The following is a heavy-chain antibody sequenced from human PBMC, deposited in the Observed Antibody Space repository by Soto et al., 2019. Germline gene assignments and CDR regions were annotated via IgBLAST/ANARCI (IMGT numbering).Heavy chain of an antibody. J-gene: IGHJ6*03. CDR2: MNPNSGNT. CDR3: ARGPYYYYYMDV. CDR1: GYTFTSYD. V-gene: IGHV1-8*01. Sequence: QVQLVQSGAEVKKPGASVKVSCKASGYTFTSYDINWVRQATGQGLEWMGCMNPNSGNTGYAQKFQGRITMTRNTSITTAYMELSSLRSEDTAVYYCARGPYYYYYMDVWGKGTTVTVSS.